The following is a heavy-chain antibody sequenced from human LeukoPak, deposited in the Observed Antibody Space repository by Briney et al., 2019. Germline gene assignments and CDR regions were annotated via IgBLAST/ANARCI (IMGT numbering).Heavy chain of an antibody. Sequence: PSETPSLTCTVSGGSVSSSSYYWGWIRQPPGKGLEWIGSIYYSGSTYYNPSLKSRVTISVDTSKNQFSLKLSSVTAADTAVYYCARGAWLQPSDYWGQGTLVTVSS. J-gene: IGHJ4*02. CDR3: ARGAWLQPSDY. CDR1: GGSVSSSSYY. CDR2: IYYSGST. D-gene: IGHD3-22*01. V-gene: IGHV4-39*07.